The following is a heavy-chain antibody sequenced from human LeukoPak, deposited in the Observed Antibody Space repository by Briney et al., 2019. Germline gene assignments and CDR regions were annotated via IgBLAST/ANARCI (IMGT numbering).Heavy chain of an antibody. Sequence: SETLSLTCAVYGGSFSGYYWSWIRQPPGKGLEWIGEINHSGSTNYNLSLKSRVTISVDTSKNQFSLKLSSVTAADTAVYYCASSAAGTSHWGQGTLVTVSS. J-gene: IGHJ4*02. D-gene: IGHD6-13*01. V-gene: IGHV4-34*01. CDR3: ASSAAGTSH. CDR2: INHSGST. CDR1: GGSFSGYY.